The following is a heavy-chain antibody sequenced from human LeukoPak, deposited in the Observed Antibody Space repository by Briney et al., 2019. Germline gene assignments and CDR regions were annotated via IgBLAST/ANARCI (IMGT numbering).Heavy chain of an antibody. V-gene: IGHV1-69*06. Sequence: SVKVSCKASGGTFTHFVISWLRQAPGQGLEWMGGIAPISGTPVYAQKFQNRVNITADTSTNTAYMEMSSLTSEDTAMYYCAREGEYYAESGNLIDAADVWGQGTMVIVSA. CDR2: IAPISGTP. CDR3: AREGEYYAESGNLIDAADV. CDR1: GGTFTHFV. D-gene: IGHD3-10*01. J-gene: IGHJ3*01.